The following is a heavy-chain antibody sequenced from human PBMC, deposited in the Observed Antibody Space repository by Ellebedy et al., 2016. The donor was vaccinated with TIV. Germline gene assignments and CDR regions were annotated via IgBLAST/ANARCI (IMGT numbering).Heavy chain of an antibody. J-gene: IGHJ6*02. D-gene: IGHD6-19*01. V-gene: IGHV5-51*01. CDR2: IYPGDSDT. CDR3: ARFGPVPGDNVMDV. CDR1: GYNFANYW. Sequence: GESLKISCKGSGYNFANYWIGWVRQMPGKGLQWMGMIYPGDSDTTYSPSFQGQVTISVDKSIRTAYLHWDSLKASDTATYYCARFGPVPGDNVMDVWGQGTTVSVYS.